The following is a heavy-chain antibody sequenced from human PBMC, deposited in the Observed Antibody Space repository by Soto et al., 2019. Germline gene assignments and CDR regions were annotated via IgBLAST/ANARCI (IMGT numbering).Heavy chain of an antibody. V-gene: IGHV4-59*08. J-gene: IGHJ4*02. CDR3: AGYVDIVATIPTHFDY. CDR1: GGSISSYY. D-gene: IGHD5-12*01. CDR2: IYYSGST. Sequence: SETLSLTCTVSGGSISSYYWSWIRQPPGKGLEWIGYIYYSGSTNYNPSLKSRVTISVDTSKNQFSLKLSSVTAADTAVYYCAGYVDIVATIPTHFDYWGQGTLVTVSS.